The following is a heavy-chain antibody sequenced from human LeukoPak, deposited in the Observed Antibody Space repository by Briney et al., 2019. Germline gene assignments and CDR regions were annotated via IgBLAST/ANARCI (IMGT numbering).Heavy chain of an antibody. V-gene: IGHV3-30*18. J-gene: IGHJ4*02. CDR1: GFTFRSYG. CDR3: AKDVIWFGELLPTDY. CDR2: ILYDGSKK. Sequence: PGGSLRLSCAASGFTFRSYGMHWVRQAPGKGLEWVAVILYDGSKKYYADSVKGRFTISRDNSKNTLYLQMNSLRAEDTAVYYCAKDVIWFGELLPTDYWGQGTLVTVSS. D-gene: IGHD3-10*01.